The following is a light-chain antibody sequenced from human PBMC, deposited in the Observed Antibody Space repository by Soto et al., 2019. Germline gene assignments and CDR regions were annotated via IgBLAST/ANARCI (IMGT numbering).Light chain of an antibody. J-gene: IGKJ1*01. V-gene: IGKV1-5*03. CDR2: KAS. Sequence: DIQMTQSPSTLSASVGDRVTITCRASQSISSWLAWYQQKPGKAPKLLIYKASTLESGVPSNFSGSGSGTEFSLTISSLQPEDFATYYCQQYDGYSTWTFGQGTKVEIK. CDR3: QQYDGYSTWT. CDR1: QSISSW.